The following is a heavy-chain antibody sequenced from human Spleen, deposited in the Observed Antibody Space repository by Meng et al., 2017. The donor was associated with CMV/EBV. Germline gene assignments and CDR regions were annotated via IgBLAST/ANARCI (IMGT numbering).Heavy chain of an antibody. J-gene: IGHJ4*02. D-gene: IGHD1-26*01. Sequence: ASVKVSCKASGYTFTSYGNSWVRQAPGQGLEWMGWISAYNGNTNYAQKLQGRVTMTTDTSTSTAYMELRSLTSDDTAVYFCARSWRGDRSGSYLDYWGQGTLVTVSS. CDR3: ARSWRGDRSGSYLDY. CDR2: ISAYNGNT. CDR1: GYTFTSYG. V-gene: IGHV1-18*01.